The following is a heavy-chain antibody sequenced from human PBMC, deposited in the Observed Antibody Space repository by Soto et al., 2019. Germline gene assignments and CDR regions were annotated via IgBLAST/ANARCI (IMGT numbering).Heavy chain of an antibody. V-gene: IGHV4-61*01. CDR2: IYYSGST. CDR1: GGSVSSGSYY. D-gene: IGHD1-26*01. CDR3: ASSHGGSYHLYYYYGMDV. Sequence: PSETLSLTCTVSGGSVSSGSYYWSWIRQPPGKGLEWIGYIYYSGSTNYNPSLKSRVTISVDTSKNQFSLKLSSVTAADTAMYYCASSHGGSYHLYYYYGMDVWGQGTTVTVSS. J-gene: IGHJ6*02.